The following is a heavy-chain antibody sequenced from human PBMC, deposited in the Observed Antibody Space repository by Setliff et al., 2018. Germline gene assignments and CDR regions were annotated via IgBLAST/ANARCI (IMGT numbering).Heavy chain of an antibody. CDR1: GYTFTKYG. Sequence: ASVKVSCKAFGYTFTKYGIDWVRQAPGQGLEWLGWISPYNGNTDYVYNVRDRITMTTDTSTGTAYMELRSLTSDDSAVYYCARNAPKVVDKFDLWGQGTKVTVSS. CDR3: ARNAPKVVDKFDL. V-gene: IGHV1-18*01. D-gene: IGHD3-22*01. J-gene: IGHJ3*01. CDR2: ISPYNGNT.